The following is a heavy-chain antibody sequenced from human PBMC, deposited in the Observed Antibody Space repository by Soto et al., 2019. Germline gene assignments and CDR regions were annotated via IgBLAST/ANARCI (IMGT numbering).Heavy chain of an antibody. CDR1: GFAFSSYS. CDR2: ISSSSSTI. Sequence: GGSLRLSCTASGFAFSSYSMTWVRQGPGKGLEWVSYISSSSSTIYYADSVKGRFTISRDNAKNSLYLQMNSLRDEDTAVYYSARPSSPGHTYYYDSSGYYFDAFDIWGQGTMVTVSS. D-gene: IGHD3-22*01. J-gene: IGHJ3*02. CDR3: ARPSSPGHTYYYDSSGYYFDAFDI. V-gene: IGHV3-48*02.